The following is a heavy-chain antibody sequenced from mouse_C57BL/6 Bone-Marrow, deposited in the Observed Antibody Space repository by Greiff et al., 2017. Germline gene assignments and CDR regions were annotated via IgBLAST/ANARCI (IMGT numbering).Heavy chain of an antibody. CDR2: INPGSGGT. Sequence: QVQLKESGAELVRPGTSVKVSCKASGYAFTNYLIEWVKQRPGQGLEWIGVINPGSGGTNYNEKFKGKATLTADKSSSTAYMQLSSLTSEDSAVYFCARKTTVVPDYWGQGTTLTVSS. V-gene: IGHV1-54*01. CDR3: ARKTTVVPDY. CDR1: GYAFTNYL. D-gene: IGHD1-1*01. J-gene: IGHJ2*01.